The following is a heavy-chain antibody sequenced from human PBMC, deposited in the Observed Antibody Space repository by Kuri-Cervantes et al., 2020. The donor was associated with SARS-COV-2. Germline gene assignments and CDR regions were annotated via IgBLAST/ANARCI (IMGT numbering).Heavy chain of an antibody. CDR1: GYSISSGYY. Sequence: SETLSLTCTVSGYSISSGYYWGWIRQPPGKGREWIGSIYHSGSTYYNPSLKSRVTISVDTSKNQFSLKLSSVTAADTAVYYCARVNWGFDYWGQGTLVTVSS. CDR3: ARVNWGFDY. V-gene: IGHV4-38-2*02. J-gene: IGHJ4*02. CDR2: IYHSGST. D-gene: IGHD7-27*01.